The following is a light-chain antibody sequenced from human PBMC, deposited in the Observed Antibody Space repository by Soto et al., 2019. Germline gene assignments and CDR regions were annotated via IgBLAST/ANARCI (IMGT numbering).Light chain of an antibody. CDR3: CSYAGSAYV. Sequence: QSALTQPASVSGSRGQWITISCTGTSSDVGSYNLVSWYQQHPGKAPKLMIYEDNKRPSGVSNRFSGSKSGNTASLTISGLEAEDEADYYCCSYAGSAYVFGGGTKVTVL. V-gene: IGLV2-23*01. CDR2: EDN. J-gene: IGLJ1*01. CDR1: SSDVGSYNL.